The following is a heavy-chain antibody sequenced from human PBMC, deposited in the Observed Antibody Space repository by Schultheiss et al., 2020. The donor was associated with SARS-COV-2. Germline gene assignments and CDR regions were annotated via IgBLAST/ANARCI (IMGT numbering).Heavy chain of an antibody. CDR3: AREGTALYYYYYMDV. Sequence: SETLSLTCTVSGGSISSYYWGWIRQPPGKGLQWIGEINHSGSTNYNPSLKSRVTISVDTSKNQFSLKLSSVTAADTAVYYCAREGTALYYYYYMDVWGKGTTVTVSS. CDR1: GGSISSYY. CDR2: INHSGST. J-gene: IGHJ6*03. D-gene: IGHD2-21*02. V-gene: IGHV4-34*01.